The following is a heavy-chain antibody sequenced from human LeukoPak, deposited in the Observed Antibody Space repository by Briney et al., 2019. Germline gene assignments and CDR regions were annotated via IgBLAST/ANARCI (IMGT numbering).Heavy chain of an antibody. V-gene: IGHV3-23*01. CDR2: ISASGDTT. J-gene: IGHJ1*01. CDR3: AKDRASATYEYFQY. CDR1: GFTFSSYE. D-gene: IGHD3-10*01. Sequence: GGSLRLSCAASGFTFSSYEMNWVRQAPGKGLEWVSVISASGDTTYSADSVKGRFTISRDNSKNTLYYQLDSLTAEDTAVYYCAKDRASATYEYFQYWGQGTQVTVSS.